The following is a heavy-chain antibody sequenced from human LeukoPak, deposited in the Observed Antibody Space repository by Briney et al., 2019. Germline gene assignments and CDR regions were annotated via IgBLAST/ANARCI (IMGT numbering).Heavy chain of an antibody. CDR3: AKDNDIVVVPAAIRGAFDI. CDR2: ISYDGSNK. J-gene: IGHJ3*02. CDR1: GFTFSSYA. Sequence: PGGSLRLSCAASGFTFSSYAMHWVRQAPGKGLEWVAVISYDGSNKYYADSVKGRFTISRDNSKNTLYLQMNSLRAEDTAVYYCAKDNDIVVVPAAIRGAFDIWGQGTMVTVSS. V-gene: IGHV3-30-3*01. D-gene: IGHD2-2*01.